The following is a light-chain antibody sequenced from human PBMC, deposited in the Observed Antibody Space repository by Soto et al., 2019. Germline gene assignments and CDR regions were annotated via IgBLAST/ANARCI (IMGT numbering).Light chain of an antibody. CDR1: QSVSSNF. CDR3: QQYDSSPRT. V-gene: IGKV3-20*01. CDR2: SAS. J-gene: IGKJ1*01. Sequence: ENVLTQSPGTLSWSPGERATLSCRASQSVSSNFLAWYQQKPGQAPRLLIYSASNRATGIPDRFSGSGSGTDFTLTISRLEPEDFAVYYCQQYDSSPRTFGQGTKVEIK.